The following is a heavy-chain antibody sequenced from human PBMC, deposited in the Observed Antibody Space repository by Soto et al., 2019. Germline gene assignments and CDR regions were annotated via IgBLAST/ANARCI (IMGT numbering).Heavy chain of an antibody. V-gene: IGHV3-15*01. Sequence: GGSLRLSCAASGFTFSNAYMSWVRQSPGKSLEWVGRIKSKTDGGTADYAAPVKGRFTISRDDSKNTLYLQMNSLKTEDTAVYYCTTPSSYCGGEFYSERMGYWGQGXLVTVSS. CDR3: TTPSSYCGGEFYSERMGY. CDR1: GFTFSNAY. J-gene: IGHJ4*02. D-gene: IGHD2-21*01. CDR2: IKSKTDGGTA.